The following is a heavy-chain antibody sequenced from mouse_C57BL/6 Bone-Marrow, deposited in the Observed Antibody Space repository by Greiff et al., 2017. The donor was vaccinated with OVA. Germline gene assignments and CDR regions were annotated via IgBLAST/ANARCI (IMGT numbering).Heavy chain of an antibody. CDR1: GYTFTDHT. CDR2: IHPRDGST. Sequence: QVQLQQSDAELVKPGASVKISCKVSGYTFTDHTIHWMKQRPEQGLEWIGYIHPRDGSTKYNEKFKGKATLTADKSSSTAYMQLNSLTSEDSAVYFCARTLYYYGSSLNYYAMDYWGQGTSVTVSS. D-gene: IGHD1-1*01. CDR3: ARTLYYYGSSLNYYAMDY. V-gene: IGHV1-78*01. J-gene: IGHJ4*01.